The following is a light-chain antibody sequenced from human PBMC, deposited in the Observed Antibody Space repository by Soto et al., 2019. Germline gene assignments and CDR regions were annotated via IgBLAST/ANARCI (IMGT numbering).Light chain of an antibody. Sequence: EIVLTQSPATLSLSPGERATLSCRASQSVNSYLAWYQQKPGQAPRLLIHDASNRATGTPARFSGSGSGTDFTLTISSLEPEDFAVYYCQQCLTTPRTFGQGTRVEI. CDR3: QQCLTTPRT. CDR1: QSVNSY. V-gene: IGKV3-11*01. CDR2: DAS. J-gene: IGKJ1*01.